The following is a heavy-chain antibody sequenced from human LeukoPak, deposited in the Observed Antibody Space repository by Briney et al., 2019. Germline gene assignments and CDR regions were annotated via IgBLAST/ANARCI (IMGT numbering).Heavy chain of an antibody. CDR3: VRSRRDCGGLIDY. CDR2: INTDGSIT. D-gene: IGHD2-21*01. J-gene: IGHJ4*02. Sequence: GGSLRLSCAASGFIFSSYWMHWVRQAPGKGLVWVSRINTDGSITTYADSVKGRFTISRDNAKNTLYLQINSLRADDTAVYYCVRSRRDCGGLIDYWGQGTLVTVSS. V-gene: IGHV3-74*01. CDR1: GFIFSSYW.